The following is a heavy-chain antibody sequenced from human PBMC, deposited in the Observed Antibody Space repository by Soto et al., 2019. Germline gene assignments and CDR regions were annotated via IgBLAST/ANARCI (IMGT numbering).Heavy chain of an antibody. J-gene: IGHJ4*02. V-gene: IGHV5-51*01. D-gene: IGHD5-18*01. CDR2: IYPGDSET. CDR1: GYIFTNYW. Sequence: EVQLVQSGAEVKESGESLSISCKGSGYIFTNYWIGWARQMPGKGLEWMGIIYPGDSETKYSPSFQGQITISADRSISTAYLQWSSLKASDTAMYFCARRGQVWAQTIDFWGQGTLVTVAS. CDR3: ARRGQVWAQTIDF.